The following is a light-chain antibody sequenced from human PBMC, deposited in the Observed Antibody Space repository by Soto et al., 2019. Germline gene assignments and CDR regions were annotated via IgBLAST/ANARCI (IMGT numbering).Light chain of an antibody. V-gene: IGKV3-20*01. CDR3: QQYGSSPPT. CDR1: QSVTSNS. J-gene: IGKJ1*01. CDR2: GAS. Sequence: EIVLTQSPGTLSLSPGERGTLSCRASQSVTSNSVAWYQQKPGQAPRLLIYGASSRVAGIPDRFRGAGSGTDFTLTISRLEPEDFAVYVCQQYGSSPPTFDQGTKVDVK.